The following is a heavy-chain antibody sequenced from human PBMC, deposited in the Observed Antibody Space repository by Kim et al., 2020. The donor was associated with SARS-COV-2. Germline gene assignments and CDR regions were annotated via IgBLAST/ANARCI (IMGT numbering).Heavy chain of an antibody. D-gene: IGHD6-13*01. V-gene: IGHV4-31*03. CDR3: ARVVERGWQLVRN. CDR1: GGSISSGGYY. J-gene: IGHJ4*02. CDR2: IYYSGST. Sequence: SETLSLTCTVSGGSISSGGYYWSWIRQHPGKGLEWIGYIYYSGSTYYNPSLKSRVTISVDTSKNQFSLKLSSVTAADTAVYYCARVVERGWQLVRNWGQGTLVTVSS.